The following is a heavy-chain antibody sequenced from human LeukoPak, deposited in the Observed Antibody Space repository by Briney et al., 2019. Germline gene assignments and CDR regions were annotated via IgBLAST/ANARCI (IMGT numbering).Heavy chain of an antibody. CDR2: IYPGDSDT. J-gene: IGHJ4*02. D-gene: IGHD5-12*01. V-gene: IGHV5-51*01. CDR1: GYSFTSYW. Sequence: GESLKISCEGSGYSFTSYWIGWVRQMPGKGLEWMGIIYPGDSDTRYSPSFQGQVTISADKSISTAYLQWSSLKASDTAMYYCARQTIQSGYDLGYWGQGTLVTVSS. CDR3: ARQTIQSGYDLGY.